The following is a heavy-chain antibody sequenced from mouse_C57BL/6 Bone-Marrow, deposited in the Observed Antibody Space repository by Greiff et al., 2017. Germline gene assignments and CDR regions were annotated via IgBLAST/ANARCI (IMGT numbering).Heavy chain of an antibody. V-gene: IGHV1-81*01. Sequence: VQLQQSGAELARPGASVKLSCKASGYTFTSYGISWVKQRTGQGLEWIGEIYPRSGNTYYNEKFKGKATLTADKSSSTAYMELRSLTSEDSAVYFCARSLSYYYGSSSWFAYWGQGTLVTVSA. CDR3: ARSLSYYYGSSSWFAY. J-gene: IGHJ3*01. D-gene: IGHD1-1*01. CDR2: IYPRSGNT. CDR1: GYTFTSYG.